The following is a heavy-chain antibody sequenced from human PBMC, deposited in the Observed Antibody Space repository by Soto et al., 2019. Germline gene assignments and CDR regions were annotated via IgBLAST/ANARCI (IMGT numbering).Heavy chain of an antibody. J-gene: IGHJ5*02. CDR3: ASFDSSSWYGGNWFDP. CDR2: ISSSSSYI. V-gene: IGHV3-21*01. CDR1: GFTFSSYS. Sequence: GGSLRLSCAASGFTFSSYSMNWVRQAPGKGLEWVSSISSSSSYIYYADSVKGRFTISRDNAKNSLYLQMNSLRAEDTAVYYCASFDSSSWYGGNWFDPWGQGTLVTVSS. D-gene: IGHD6-13*01.